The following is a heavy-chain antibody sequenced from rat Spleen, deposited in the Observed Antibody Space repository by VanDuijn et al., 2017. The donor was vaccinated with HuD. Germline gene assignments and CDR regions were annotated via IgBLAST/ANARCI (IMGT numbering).Heavy chain of an antibody. CDR1: GFTFSDYY. D-gene: IGHD2-1*01. J-gene: IGHJ2*01. Sequence: EVQLVESDGGLVQPGRSLKLSCAASGFTFSDYYMAWVRQAPTKGLEWVATISYDGSSTYYRDSVKGRFTISRDNAKSTLYLQMNSLRSEDTATYYCASSIPRYYWGQGVMVTVSS. V-gene: IGHV5-29*01. CDR2: ISYDGSST. CDR3: ASSIPRYY.